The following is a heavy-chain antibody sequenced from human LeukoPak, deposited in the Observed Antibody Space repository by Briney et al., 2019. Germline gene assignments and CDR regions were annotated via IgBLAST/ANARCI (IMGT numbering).Heavy chain of an antibody. D-gene: IGHD2-2*01. CDR3: ARVPDWCSSTSCYGSYYYYYMDV. V-gene: IGHV3-7*01. CDR1: GFTFSSYW. CDR2: IKQDGSEK. Sequence: GGSLRLSCAASGFTFSSYWMSWVRQAPGTGLEWVANIKQDGSEKYYVDSVKGRFTISRDNATNSLYLQMNSLRAEDTAVYYCARVPDWCSSTSCYGSYYYYYMDVWGKGTTVTVSS. J-gene: IGHJ6*03.